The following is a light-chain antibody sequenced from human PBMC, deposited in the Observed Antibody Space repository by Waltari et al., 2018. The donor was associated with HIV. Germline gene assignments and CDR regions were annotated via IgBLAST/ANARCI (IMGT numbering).Light chain of an antibody. CDR2: GRN. CDR3: HSRDSSGYHVV. Sequence: SSELTQDPSVSVALGQTVRITCQGDSLRSYYASWYQQKSGQAPVVVFFGRNNRPSGIPGRFSGSSSGNTSSLTITGAQAEDEADYYCHSRDSSGYHVVFGGGTKVTVL. V-gene: IGLV3-19*01. CDR1: SLRSYY. J-gene: IGLJ2*01.